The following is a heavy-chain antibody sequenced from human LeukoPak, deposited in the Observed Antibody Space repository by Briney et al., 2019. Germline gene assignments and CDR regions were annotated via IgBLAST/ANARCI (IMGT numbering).Heavy chain of an antibody. CDR1: GGSISSYY. V-gene: IGHV4-59*01. Sequence: PSETLSLTCTVSGGSISSYYWSWIRQPPGKGLEWIGYIYYSGSTNYNPSLKSRVTISVDTSKNQFSLKLSSVTAADTAVYYCARRVTLVRGVYYKGMDVWGQGTTVTVSS. J-gene: IGHJ6*02. D-gene: IGHD3-10*01. CDR3: ARRVTLVRGVYYKGMDV. CDR2: IYYSGST.